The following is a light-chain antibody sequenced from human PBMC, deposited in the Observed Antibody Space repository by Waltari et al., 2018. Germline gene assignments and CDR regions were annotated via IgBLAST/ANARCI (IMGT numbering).Light chain of an antibody. Sequence: IQMTQSPSSLSASVADRVTITCLVSQGNTNDLAWYQQKPGETPKLLIYEASSLQSGIPSRFSGSGSGTDFTLTISGLQSEDFATYYCQHYYSRPLTFGGGTKVEIK. CDR1: QGNTND. CDR2: EAS. J-gene: IGKJ4*01. CDR3: QHYYSRPLT. V-gene: IGKV1-NL1*01.